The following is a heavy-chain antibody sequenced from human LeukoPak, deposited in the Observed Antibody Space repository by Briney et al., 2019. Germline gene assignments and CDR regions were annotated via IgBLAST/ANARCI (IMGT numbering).Heavy chain of an antibody. D-gene: IGHD3-3*01. CDR2: IYPGDSDT. Sequence: ESLKISCKGSGYTFTTNWIGWVRQLPGKGLEWMWIIYPGDSDTRYSPSFQGQVTISADKSISAAYLQWSSLKASDTAMYYCARLYGVRFDSWGQGTLVTVSS. CDR3: ARLYGVRFDS. V-gene: IGHV5-51*01. J-gene: IGHJ4*02. CDR1: GYTFTTNW.